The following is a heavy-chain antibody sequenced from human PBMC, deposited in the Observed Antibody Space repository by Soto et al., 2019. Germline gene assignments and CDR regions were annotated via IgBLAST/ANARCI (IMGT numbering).Heavy chain of an antibody. CDR3: ARSALPAARYWYFDL. CDR1: GDSISGYY. J-gene: IGHJ2*01. D-gene: IGHD2-2*01. Sequence: QVQLQESGPGLVKPSETLSLTCTVSGDSISGYYWSWLRQPPGKGLYWIGYFSYSGSTNYNPSLRSRVTISVDTSKNQFSLKLSSVTAADTAVYYCARSALPAARYWYFDLWGRGTLVTVSS. CDR2: FSYSGST. V-gene: IGHV4-59*01.